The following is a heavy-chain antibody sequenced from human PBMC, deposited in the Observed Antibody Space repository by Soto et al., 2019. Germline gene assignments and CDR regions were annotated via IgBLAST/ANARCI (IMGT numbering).Heavy chain of an antibody. Sequence: EASVKVSCKASGGTFSSYTISWVRQAPGQGLEWMGRIIPILGIANYAQKFQGRVTITADKSTSTAYMELSSLRSEDTAVYYCAREVCSGGSCYPYYYYGMDVWG. CDR1: GGTFSSYT. J-gene: IGHJ6*02. CDR3: AREVCSGGSCYPYYYYGMDV. V-gene: IGHV1-69*04. CDR2: IIPILGIA. D-gene: IGHD2-15*01.